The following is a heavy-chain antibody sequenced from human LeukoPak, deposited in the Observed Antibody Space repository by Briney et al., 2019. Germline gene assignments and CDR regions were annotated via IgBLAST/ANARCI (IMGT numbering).Heavy chain of an antibody. CDR3: ARGDPILGYCSGGSCYDY. J-gene: IGHJ4*02. Sequence: ASVKVSCKASGGTFSSYAISWVRQAPGHGLEWMGGIIPIFGTANYAQKFQGRVTITANKSTSTAYMELSSLRSEDTAVYYCARGDPILGYCSGGSCYDYWGQGTLVTVSS. D-gene: IGHD2-15*01. CDR1: GGTFSSYA. CDR2: IIPIFGTA. V-gene: IGHV1-69*06.